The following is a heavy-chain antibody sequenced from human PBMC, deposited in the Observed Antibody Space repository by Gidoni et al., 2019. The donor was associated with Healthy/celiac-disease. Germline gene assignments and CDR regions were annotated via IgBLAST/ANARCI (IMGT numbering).Heavy chain of an antibody. CDR1: GFPFSSYW. D-gene: IGHD2-21*02. J-gene: IGHJ5*02. CDR2: IKQDGSEK. CDR3: ARSLGDVPVSVSWFDP. Sequence: EVQLVESGGGLVQPGGSLRLSCETSGFPFSSYWMSWVRQAQGKGLEWVANIKQDGSEKYYVDSVKCRFTISRDNAKNSLYLQMNSLRAEDTAVYYCARSLGDVPVSVSWFDPWGQGTLVTVSS. V-gene: IGHV3-7*01.